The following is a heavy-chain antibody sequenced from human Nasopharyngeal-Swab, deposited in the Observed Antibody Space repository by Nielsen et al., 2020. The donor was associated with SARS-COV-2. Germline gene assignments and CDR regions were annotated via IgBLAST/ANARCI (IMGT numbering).Heavy chain of an antibody. Sequence: GGSLRLSCAASGFTFSSYSMNWVRQAPGKGLEWVSSISSSSSYIYYADSVKGRFTISRDNSKNTLYLQMNSLRAEDTAVYYCAKDRATVVTPVDYWGQGTLVTVSS. CDR2: ISSSSSYI. CDR1: GFTFSSYS. V-gene: IGHV3-21*04. D-gene: IGHD4-23*01. J-gene: IGHJ4*02. CDR3: AKDRATVVTPVDY.